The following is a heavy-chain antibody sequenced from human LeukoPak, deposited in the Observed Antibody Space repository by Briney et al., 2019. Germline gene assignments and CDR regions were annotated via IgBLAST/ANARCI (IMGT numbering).Heavy chain of an antibody. J-gene: IGHJ6*04. CDR2: IKSKTDGGTT. CDR3: TTGYCSSTSCYPVEYGMDV. D-gene: IGHD2-2*01. V-gene: IGHV3-15*01. CDR1: GFTFSNAW. Sequence: PGGSLRLSCAASGFTFSNAWMSWVRQAPGKGLEWVGRIKSKTDGGTTDYAAPVKGRLTISRDDSKNTLYLQMNSLKTEDTAVYYCTTGYCSSTSCYPVEYGMDVWGKGTSVTVSS.